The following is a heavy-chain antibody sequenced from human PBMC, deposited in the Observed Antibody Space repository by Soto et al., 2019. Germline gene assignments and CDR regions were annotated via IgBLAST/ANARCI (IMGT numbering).Heavy chain of an antibody. D-gene: IGHD2-15*01. J-gene: IGHJ4*02. V-gene: IGHV1-69*08. CDR2: IIPILGIA. CDR3: ARDRGYCSGGSCYTDY. CDR1: GGTFSSYT. Sequence: QVQLVQSGAEVKKPGSSVKVSCKASGGTFSSYTISWVRQAPGQGLEWMGRIIPILGIANYAQKFQGRVTITADKSPSTAYMELSSLRSEDTAVYYCARDRGYCSGGSCYTDYWGQGTLVTVSS.